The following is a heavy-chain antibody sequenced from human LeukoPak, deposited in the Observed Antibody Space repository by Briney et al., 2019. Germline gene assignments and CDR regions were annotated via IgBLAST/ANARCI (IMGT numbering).Heavy chain of an antibody. D-gene: IGHD5-24*01. CDR1: GFTVSSNY. CDR3: ARGSRDGYNRGTYYFDY. Sequence: PGGSLRLSCAASGFTVSSNYMSWVRQAPGKGLEWVSVIYSGGSTYYADSVKGRFTISRDNSKNTLYFQMNSLRAEDTAVYYCARGSRDGYNRGTYYFDYWGRGTLVTVSS. CDR2: IYSGGST. J-gene: IGHJ4*02. V-gene: IGHV3-53*01.